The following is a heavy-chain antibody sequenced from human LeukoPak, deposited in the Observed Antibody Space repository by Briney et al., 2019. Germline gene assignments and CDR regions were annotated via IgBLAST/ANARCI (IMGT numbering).Heavy chain of an antibody. CDR1: GFTVSSNY. V-gene: IGHV3-21*04. D-gene: IGHD5-18*01. J-gene: IGHJ5*02. Sequence: PGGSLRLSCAASGFTVSSNYMSWVRQAPGKGLEWVSCISSSRSYIYYADSVKGRFTISRDNSKNTLYLQMNSLRAEDTAVYHCAKERGYSYYNWFDPWGQGTLVTVSS. CDR2: ISSSRSYI. CDR3: AKERGYSYYNWFDP.